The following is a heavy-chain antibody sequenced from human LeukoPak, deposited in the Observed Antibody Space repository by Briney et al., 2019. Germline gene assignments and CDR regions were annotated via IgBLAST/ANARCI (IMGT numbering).Heavy chain of an antibody. D-gene: IGHD3-16*01. CDR3: ARGIRDYTSSGYGY. CDR1: GGSISSGNYY. J-gene: IGHJ4*02. CDR2: IYTSGST. V-gene: IGHV4-61*02. Sequence: SETLSLTCTVSGGSISSGNYYWSWIRQPAGKGLEWIGRIYTSGSTNYNPSLKGRVTISVDTSKNQFSLKLSSVTAADTAVYYCARGIRDYTSSGYGYWGQGTLVTVSS.